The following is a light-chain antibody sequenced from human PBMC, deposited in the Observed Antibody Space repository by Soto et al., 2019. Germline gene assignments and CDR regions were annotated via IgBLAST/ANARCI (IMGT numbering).Light chain of an antibody. J-gene: IGLJ2*01. V-gene: IGLV2-8*01. CDR1: SSDVGGYNY. CDR3: SSYAGSNNVL. CDR2: EVS. Sequence: QSVLTQPPSASESPGQSVTISCTGTSSDVGGYNYVSWYQQHPGKAPKLMIYEVSKRPSGVPDRFSGSKSGNTASLTVSGLQAEDEADYYCSSYAGSNNVLFGGGTKLTVL.